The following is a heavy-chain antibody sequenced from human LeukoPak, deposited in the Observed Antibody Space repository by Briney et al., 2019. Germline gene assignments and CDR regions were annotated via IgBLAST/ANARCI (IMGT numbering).Heavy chain of an antibody. CDR2: ISSSSSYI. Sequence: GGSLRLSCVASGFTFTYYTMNWVRQAPGKGLEWVSSISSSSSYIYYADSVRGRVTISRDNAKNSLYLQMNSLRAEDTAVYYCARLVTGTTVINSGWFDPWGQGTLVTVSS. J-gene: IGHJ5*02. CDR3: ARLVTGTTVINSGWFDP. V-gene: IGHV3-21*01. CDR1: GFTFTYYT. D-gene: IGHD4-23*01.